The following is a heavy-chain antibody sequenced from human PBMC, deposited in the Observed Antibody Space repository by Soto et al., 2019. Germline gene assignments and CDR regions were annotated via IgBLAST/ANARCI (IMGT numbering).Heavy chain of an antibody. D-gene: IGHD6-13*01. Sequence: EVQLVESGGGWVQPGRSLRLSCVASGFTFDDYAMYWVRQAPGKGLEWVSGISWNGGDIAYADSVKGRFPISRDNAKNSLYLPMNSLRTEDPALYYCAKDRGSSRRSGFDFWGQGPLFTVSS. V-gene: IGHV3-9*01. CDR3: AKDRGSSRRSGFDF. CDR2: ISWNGGDI. J-gene: IGHJ4*02. CDR1: GFTFDDYA.